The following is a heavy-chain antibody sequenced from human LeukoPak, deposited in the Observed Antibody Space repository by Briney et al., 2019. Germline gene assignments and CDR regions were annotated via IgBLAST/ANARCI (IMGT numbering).Heavy chain of an antibody. CDR3: AKGRGSSETYYFDY. Sequence: PGGSLRLSCAASGFTFSSYAMTWVRQAPGKGLEWVSGISGNGGSTYYADSVKGRFTISRDNSKNTLYLQLNSLRAEDTAVYYCAKGRGSSETYYFDYWGQGTLVAVSS. CDR2: ISGNGGST. CDR1: GFTFSSYA. V-gene: IGHV3-23*01. D-gene: IGHD6-6*01. J-gene: IGHJ4*02.